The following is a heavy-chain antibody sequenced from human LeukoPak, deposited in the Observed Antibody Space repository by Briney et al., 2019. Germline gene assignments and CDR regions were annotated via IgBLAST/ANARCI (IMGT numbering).Heavy chain of an antibody. CDR1: GFTFSRYW. V-gene: IGHV3-7*03. CDR2: IKQDGSGK. D-gene: IGHD4-11*01. Sequence: PGGSLRLSCAASGFTFSRYWMSWVRQTPEKGLECVANIKQDGSGKFYVDSVRGRFTISRDNSKNTLYLQMNSLRAEDTAVYYCAKDLVQYDYWGQGTLVTVSS. J-gene: IGHJ4*02. CDR3: AKDLVQYDY.